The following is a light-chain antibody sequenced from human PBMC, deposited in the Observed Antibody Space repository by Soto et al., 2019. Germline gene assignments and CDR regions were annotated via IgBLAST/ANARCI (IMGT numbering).Light chain of an antibody. V-gene: IGKV3-20*01. Sequence: EIVLTQSPGTVSLSAGERATLSCRASQSFTTTYLGWYQQKPGQAPMLLIYGASSRATGIPDRFSGSGSGTDFILTISSLEPEDFEMYYCQQYARSPYTFGQGTKLEIK. CDR3: QQYARSPYT. J-gene: IGKJ2*01. CDR2: GAS. CDR1: QSFTTTY.